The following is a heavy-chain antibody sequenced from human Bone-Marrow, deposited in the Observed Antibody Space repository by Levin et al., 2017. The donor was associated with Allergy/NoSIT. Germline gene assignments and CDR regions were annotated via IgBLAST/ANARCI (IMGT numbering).Heavy chain of an antibody. CDR1: GFTVSSNY. D-gene: IGHD3-10*01. CDR3: ARGWFGELLSH. J-gene: IGHJ4*02. CDR2: IYSGGST. V-gene: IGHV3-53*01. Sequence: SCAASGFTVSSNYMSWVRQAPGKRPEWVSVIYSGGSTYYADSVKGRFTISRDNSKNTLYLQMNSLRAEDTAVYYCARGWFGELLSHWGQGTLVTVSS.